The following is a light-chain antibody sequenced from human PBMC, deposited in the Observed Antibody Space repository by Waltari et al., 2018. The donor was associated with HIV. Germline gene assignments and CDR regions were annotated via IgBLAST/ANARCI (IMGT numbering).Light chain of an antibody. CDR2: EVN. J-gene: IGLJ2*01. V-gene: IGLV2-8*01. Sequence: QSALTQPPSASGSRGQSVTISCTGTSSDVGAYNYVSWYQQYPGMAPKLIIYEVNKRPSGVPARFSGSKSGNTASLTVSGLQAEDEADFYCSSYAGSAVVFGGGTKLTVL. CDR3: SSYAGSAVV. CDR1: SSDVGAYNY.